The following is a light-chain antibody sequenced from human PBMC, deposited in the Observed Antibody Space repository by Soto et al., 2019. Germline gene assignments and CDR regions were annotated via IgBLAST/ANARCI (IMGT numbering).Light chain of an antibody. V-gene: IGKV1-5*03. J-gene: IGKJ3*01. CDR1: QIIGSW. CDR2: KAS. Sequence: DIQMTQSPSTLSASVGDRVTITCRASQIIGSWLAWYQQKPGKAPKLLIYKASSLESGVPSRFSGSGSGTDFTLTISSLQPDDFATYYCQQYNTYSGTFGPGTKVDIK. CDR3: QQYNTYSGT.